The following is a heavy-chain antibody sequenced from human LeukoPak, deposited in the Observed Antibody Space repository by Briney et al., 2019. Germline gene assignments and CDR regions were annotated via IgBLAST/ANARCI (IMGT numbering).Heavy chain of an antibody. CDR3: VRGPYYYDSSGYYYYYYYYMDV. CDR1: GGSFSGYY. Sequence: NPSETLSLTCAVYGGSFSGYYWSWIRQPPGKGLEWIGEINHSGSTNYNPSLKSRVTISVDTSKNQFSLKLSSVTAADTAVYYCVRGPYYYDSSGYYYYYYYYMDVWGKGTTVTVSS. CDR2: INHSGST. J-gene: IGHJ6*03. V-gene: IGHV4-34*01. D-gene: IGHD3-22*01.